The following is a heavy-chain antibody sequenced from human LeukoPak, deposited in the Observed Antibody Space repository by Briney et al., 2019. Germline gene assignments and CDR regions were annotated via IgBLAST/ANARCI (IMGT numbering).Heavy chain of an antibody. D-gene: IGHD2-15*01. Sequence: PGGSLRLACAASGFTVITNDMTWVRQAQGKGLEWVSVLYSDGNTKYADSVQGRFTISRDNSKNTLYLEMNSLSPDDTAVYYCARGVEPLAATTLWYWGQRTIVTFSS. CDR1: GFTVITND. CDR2: LYSDGNT. J-gene: IGHJ1*01. CDR3: ARGVEPLAATTLWY. V-gene: IGHV3-53*01.